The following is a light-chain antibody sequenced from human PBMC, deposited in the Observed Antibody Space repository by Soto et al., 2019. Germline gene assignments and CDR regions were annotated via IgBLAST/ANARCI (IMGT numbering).Light chain of an antibody. CDR2: WAS. Sequence: DIVMTQSPDSLAVSLGERATINCKSSQSVLYSSNNKNYLAWYQQKPGQPPKLLIYWASTRESGVPHRFSGSGSGTDLTLTISSLQAEDVAVYYCQQYYSTPPYTFGQGTKLEIK. V-gene: IGKV4-1*01. J-gene: IGKJ2*01. CDR1: QSVLYSSNNKNY. CDR3: QQYYSTPPYT.